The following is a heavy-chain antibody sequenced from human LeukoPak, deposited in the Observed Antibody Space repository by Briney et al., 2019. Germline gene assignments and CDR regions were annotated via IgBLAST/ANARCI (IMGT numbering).Heavy chain of an antibody. CDR1: GGSISSYY. V-gene: IGHV4-59*01. J-gene: IGHJ4*02. D-gene: IGHD4-17*01. CDR2: IYYSGST. CDR3: ASTAGYGDPLDY. Sequence: SETLSLTCTVSGGSISSYYWSWIRQPPGKGLEWIGSIYYSGSTNYNPSLKRRVTISVDTSKNQFSLKLSSVTAADTAVYYCASTAGYGDPLDYWGQGTLVTVSS.